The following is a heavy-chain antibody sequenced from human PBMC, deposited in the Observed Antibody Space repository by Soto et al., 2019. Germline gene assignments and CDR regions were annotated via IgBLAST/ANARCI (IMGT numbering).Heavy chain of an antibody. CDR2: IYYRGST. J-gene: IGHJ4*02. CDR1: GGSISSGGYY. CDR3: ARHYYESSGFFDY. Sequence: SQTLSLPCTVAGGSISSGGYYWSWIRQHPEKGLEWIGYIYYRGSTYYNPSLKSRVTISVDTSKNQFSLKLSSVTAADTAVYYCARHYYESSGFFDYWGQGTLVTVSS. D-gene: IGHD3-22*01. V-gene: IGHV4-31*03.